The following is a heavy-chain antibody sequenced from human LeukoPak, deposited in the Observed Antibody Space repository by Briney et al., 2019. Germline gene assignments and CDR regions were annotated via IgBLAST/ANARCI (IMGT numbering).Heavy chain of an antibody. CDR2: IYTSGST. CDR1: GGSISDYY. Sequence: PSETLSLTCTVSGGSISDYYWSWIRQPAGKGLEWIGRIYTSGSTNYNPSLKSRVTMSVDTSKNQFSLTLSSVTAADTAVYYCARDRHGMSVSDYFDYWGQGTLVTVSS. D-gene: IGHD6-19*01. V-gene: IGHV4-4*07. J-gene: IGHJ4*02. CDR3: ARDRHGMSVSDYFDY.